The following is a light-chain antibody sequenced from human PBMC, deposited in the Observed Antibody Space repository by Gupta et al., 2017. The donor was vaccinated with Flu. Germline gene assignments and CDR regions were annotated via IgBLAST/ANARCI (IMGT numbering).Light chain of an antibody. J-gene: IGLJ1*01. CDR1: NIGSKS. V-gene: IGLV3-21*02. CDR3: KVWDSRSEQPV. Sequence: SYVLTPPPSVSVPPGQPARITCGGNNIGSKSVHWYQQKPGKETVRVVVDESDRPSGITERVSGYNAANKATPQTSRVEAGEEADDYCKVWDSRSEQPVFGTGTKVTVL. CDR2: DES.